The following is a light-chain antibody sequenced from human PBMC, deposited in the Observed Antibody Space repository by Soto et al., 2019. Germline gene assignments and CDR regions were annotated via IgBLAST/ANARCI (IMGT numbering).Light chain of an antibody. V-gene: IGKV3-11*01. CDR1: QSVTSN. CDR3: QQRSSWPFT. Sequence: EVVMTQSPDTLSVSPGERATLSCRASQSVTSNLAWYQQKLGQAPRLLIYGASNRATGIPARFSGSGSGTDFTLTISSLEPEDFAVYYCQQRSSWPFTFGPGTKVDIK. J-gene: IGKJ3*01. CDR2: GAS.